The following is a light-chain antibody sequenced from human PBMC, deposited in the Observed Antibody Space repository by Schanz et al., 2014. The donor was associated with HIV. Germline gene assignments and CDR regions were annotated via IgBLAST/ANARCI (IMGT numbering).Light chain of an antibody. CDR1: SSNVGGYDY. CDR2: DVS. V-gene: IGLV2-14*03. CDR3: SSYTTSSTLV. Sequence: QSALTQPPSVSGSPGQSITISCTGTSSNVGGYDYVSWYQQHPGKAPKLMIYDVSNRPSGVSNRFSGSKSGNTASLTISGLQADDEADYYCSSYTTSSTLVFGGGTKLTVL. J-gene: IGLJ2*01.